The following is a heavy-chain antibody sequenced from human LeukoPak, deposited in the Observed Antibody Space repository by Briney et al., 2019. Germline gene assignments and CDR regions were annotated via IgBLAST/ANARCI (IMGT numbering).Heavy chain of an antibody. CDR3: ARGEVAAADY. J-gene: IGHJ4*02. Sequence: SGTLSLTCTVSGGSISSGGYYWSWIRQHPGKGLEWIGYIYYSGSTYYNPSLKSRVTISVDTSKNQFSLKLSSVTAADTAVYYCARGEVAAADYWGQGTLVTVSS. CDR2: IYYSGST. D-gene: IGHD6-13*01. V-gene: IGHV4-31*03. CDR1: GGSISSGGYY.